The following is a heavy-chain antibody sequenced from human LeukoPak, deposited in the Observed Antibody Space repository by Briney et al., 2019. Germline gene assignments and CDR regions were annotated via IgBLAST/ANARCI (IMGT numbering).Heavy chain of an antibody. V-gene: IGHV1-46*01. CDR1: GYTFTGYY. J-gene: IGHJ3*02. CDR3: AREPIRYFDWLPDDAFDI. CDR2: INPSGGST. D-gene: IGHD3-9*01. Sequence: ASVKVSCKASGYTFTGYYMHWVRQAPGQGLEWMGIINPSGGSTSYAQKFQGRVTMTRDTSTSTVYMELSSLRSEDTAVYYCAREPIRYFDWLPDDAFDIWGQGTMVTVSS.